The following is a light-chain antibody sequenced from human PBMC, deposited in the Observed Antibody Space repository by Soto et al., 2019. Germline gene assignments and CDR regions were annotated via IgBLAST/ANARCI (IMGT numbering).Light chain of an antibody. CDR1: QRLLHSNGNNF. CDR3: MQALQTPYT. CDR2: LGF. J-gene: IGKJ2*01. V-gene: IGKV2-28*01. Sequence: DIVMTQSPLSLPVTPGEPASISCRSSQRLLHSNGNNFLDWYLQKPGQSPQLLIYLGFNRASGVPDRVSGSGASTDFTLKISRVEAEDVGVYYCMQALQTPYTFGQGTKVDIK.